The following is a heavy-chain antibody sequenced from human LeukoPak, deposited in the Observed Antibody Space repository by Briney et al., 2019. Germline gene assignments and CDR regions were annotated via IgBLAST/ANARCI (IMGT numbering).Heavy chain of an antibody. D-gene: IGHD2-8*01. V-gene: IGHV3-21*01. CDR1: GFTFSSYS. CDR3: ASALSLEGVFLYGGLDY. CDR2: ISSSSSYI. J-gene: IGHJ4*02. Sequence: GGSLRLSCAASGFTFSSYSMNWVRQAPGKGLEWVSSISSSSSYIYYADSVKGRFTISRDNAKNSLYLQMNSLRAEDPAVYYCASALSLEGVFLYGGLDYWGQGTLVTVSS.